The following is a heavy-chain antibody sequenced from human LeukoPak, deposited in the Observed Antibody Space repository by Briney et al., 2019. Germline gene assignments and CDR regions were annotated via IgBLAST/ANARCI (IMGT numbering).Heavy chain of an antibody. D-gene: IGHD3-22*01. V-gene: IGHV3-21*04. CDR2: ISSSSSYI. Sequence: GGSLRLSCAASGFTFSSYSMNWVRQAPGKGLEWVSSISSSSSYIYYADSVKGRFTISRGNAKNSLYLQMNSLRAEDTAVYYCANDGAYYDSSTDAFDIWGQGTMVTVSS. CDR1: GFTFSSYS. J-gene: IGHJ3*02. CDR3: ANDGAYYDSSTDAFDI.